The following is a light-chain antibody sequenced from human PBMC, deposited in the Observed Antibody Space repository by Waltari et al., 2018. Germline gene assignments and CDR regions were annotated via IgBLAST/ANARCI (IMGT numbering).Light chain of an antibody. CDR1: RVLNHPHKKNH. CDR2: WAS. Sequence: RVLNHPHKKNHLALYQQKPGQPPKLLIYWASSRESGVPDRFSGSGSGTDFTLTICSLQAEDVAVYYCQQYYTDSYTFGQGTKLEIK. CDR3: QQYYTDSYT. J-gene: IGKJ2*01. V-gene: IGKV4-1*01.